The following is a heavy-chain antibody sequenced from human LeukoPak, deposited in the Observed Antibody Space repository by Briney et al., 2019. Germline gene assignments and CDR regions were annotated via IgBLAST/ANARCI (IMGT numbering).Heavy chain of an antibody. CDR2: IIPIFGTA. CDR3: ARAVQVGDYYYYMDV. Sequence: GASVKVSCKASGGTFSRYAISWVRQAPGQGLEWMGGIIPIFGTANYAQKFQGRVTITADKSTSTAYMELSSLRSEDTAVYYCARAVQVGDYYYYMDVWGKGTTVTVSS. J-gene: IGHJ6*03. CDR1: GGTFSRYA. D-gene: IGHD1-1*01. V-gene: IGHV1-69*06.